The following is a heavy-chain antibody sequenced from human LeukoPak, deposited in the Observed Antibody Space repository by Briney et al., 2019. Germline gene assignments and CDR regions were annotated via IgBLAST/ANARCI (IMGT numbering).Heavy chain of an antibody. CDR3: ARVARLYYYYMDV. D-gene: IGHD2-21*01. CDR2: ISSSGSTI. Sequence: GGSLRLSCAASGFTFSDYYMSWIRQAPGKGLEWVSYISSSGSTIYYADSVKGRFTISRDNAKNSLYLQMNSLRAEDTAVYYCARVARLYYYYMDVWGKGTTVTVSS. V-gene: IGHV3-11*04. J-gene: IGHJ6*03. CDR1: GFTFSDYY.